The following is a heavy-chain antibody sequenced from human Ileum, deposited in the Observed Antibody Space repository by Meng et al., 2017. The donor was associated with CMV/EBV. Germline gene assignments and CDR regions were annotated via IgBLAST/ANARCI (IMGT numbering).Heavy chain of an antibody. CDR1: GDSISSGDFY. Sequence: QVRLDESGPGPVKPSQTLSRICTVSGDSISSGDFYWTWIRQSPGKGPEWIGYIYYSGSTYYNPSLKSRLTIALDTSKNQFSLRLTSVTDADTGVYYCATEYSASPGWFDPWGQGILVTVSS. CDR3: ATEYSASPGWFDP. CDR2: IYYSGST. V-gene: IGHV4-30-4*08. D-gene: IGHD5-12*01. J-gene: IGHJ5*02.